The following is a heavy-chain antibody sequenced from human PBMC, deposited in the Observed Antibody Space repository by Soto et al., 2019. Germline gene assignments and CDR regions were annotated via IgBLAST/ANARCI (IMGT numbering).Heavy chain of an antibody. CDR1: GYTFTSYG. CDR2: ISAYNGNT. CDR3: AIDRREGPWIQLWTPITNI. D-gene: IGHD5-18*01. J-gene: IGHJ3*02. Sequence: ASVKVSCKASGYTFTSYGISWVRQAPGQGLEWMGWISAYNGNTNYAQKLQGRVTMTTDTSTSTAYMELRSLRSDDTAVYYCAIDRREGPWIQLWTPITNIWGQGTMVTVSS. V-gene: IGHV1-18*01.